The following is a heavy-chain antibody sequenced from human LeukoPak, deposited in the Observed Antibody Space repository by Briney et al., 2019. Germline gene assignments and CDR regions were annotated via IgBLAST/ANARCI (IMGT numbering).Heavy chain of an antibody. Sequence: PGGSLRLSCAASGFTFSSYSMNWVRQAPGKGLEWVSSISSSSSYIYYADSVKGRFTISRDNAKNSLYLQMNSPRAEDTAVYYCAREMYYYDSSGYPLAFDIWGQGTMVTVSS. D-gene: IGHD3-22*01. V-gene: IGHV3-21*01. J-gene: IGHJ3*02. CDR2: ISSSSSYI. CDR3: AREMYYYDSSGYPLAFDI. CDR1: GFTFSSYS.